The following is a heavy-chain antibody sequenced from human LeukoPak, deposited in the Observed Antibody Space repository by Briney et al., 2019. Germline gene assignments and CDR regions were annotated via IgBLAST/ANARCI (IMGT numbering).Heavy chain of an antibody. CDR1: GFTFSSYA. CDR3: ARDGGANSWFDP. D-gene: IGHD3-16*01. J-gene: IGHJ5*01. CDR2: IYYSGST. Sequence: GPLRLSCAASGFTFSSYAMSWVRQPPGKGLEWIGSIYYSGSTYYNPSLKSRVTISVDTSKNQFSLKLSSVTAADTAVYYCARDGGANSWFDPWGQGTLVTVSS. V-gene: IGHV4-39*07.